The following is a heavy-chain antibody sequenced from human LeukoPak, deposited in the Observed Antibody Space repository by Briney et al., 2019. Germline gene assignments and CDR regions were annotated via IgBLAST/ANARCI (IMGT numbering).Heavy chain of an antibody. V-gene: IGHV4-39*01. CDR2: IYYSGST. D-gene: IGHD3-10*01. Sequence: PSETLSLTCTVSGGSISGSSYYWGWIRQPPGKGLEWIGSIYYSGSTYYNPSLKSRVTISVDTSKNQFSLKLNSVTATDTAVYYCESHYGHWGQGTLVTVSS. CDR3: ESHYGH. CDR1: GGSISGSSYY. J-gene: IGHJ4*02.